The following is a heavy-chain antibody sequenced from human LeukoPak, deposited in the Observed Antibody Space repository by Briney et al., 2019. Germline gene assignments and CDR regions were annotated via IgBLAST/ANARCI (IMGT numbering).Heavy chain of an antibody. Sequence: ASVKVCCKASGYTFTSYGISWVRQAPGQGLEWMGWISAYNGNTNYAQKLQGRVTMTTDTSTSTAYMELRSLRSDDTAVYYCARDGWSLDSWRDYYNGYWGQGTLVTVSS. V-gene: IGHV1-18*01. CDR2: ISAYNGNT. CDR1: GYTFTSYG. CDR3: ARDGWSLDSWRDYYNGY. D-gene: IGHD3-3*01. J-gene: IGHJ4*02.